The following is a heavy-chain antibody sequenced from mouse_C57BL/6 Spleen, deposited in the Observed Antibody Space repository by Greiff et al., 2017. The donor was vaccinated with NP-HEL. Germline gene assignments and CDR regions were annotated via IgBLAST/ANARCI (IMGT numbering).Heavy chain of an antibody. CDR2: IYSGDGNT. CDR3: ARLWLDYYGTPYYFDY. Sequence: VKLVESGADLVKPGGSVKISCNASGYAFSSYWMNWVKQRPGKGLEWIGQIYSGDGNTNYNGKFKGKATLTADTSYSTAYMQLSSLTSEDSAVYFSARLWLDYYGTPYYFDYWGQGTTLTVSS. V-gene: IGHV1-80*01. J-gene: IGHJ2*01. CDR1: GYAFSSYW. D-gene: IGHD1-1*01.